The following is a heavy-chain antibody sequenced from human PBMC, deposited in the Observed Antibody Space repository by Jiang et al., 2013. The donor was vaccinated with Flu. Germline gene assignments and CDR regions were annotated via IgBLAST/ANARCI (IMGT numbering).Heavy chain of an antibody. V-gene: IGHV4-4*02. Sequence: GLVKPSGTLSLTCAVSGGSISSDNWWSWVRQPPGKGLEWIGEIHHSGSTNYNPSLKSRVTISLDKSKNQFSLNLSSVTAADTAVYYCTSNGRYCLDYWGQGTLVTVSS. D-gene: IGHD6-19*01. J-gene: IGHJ4*02. CDR2: IHHSGST. CDR1: GGSISSDNW. CDR3: TSNGRYCLDY.